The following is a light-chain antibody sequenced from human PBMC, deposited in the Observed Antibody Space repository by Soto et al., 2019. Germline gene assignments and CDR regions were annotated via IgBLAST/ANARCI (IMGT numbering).Light chain of an antibody. CDR3: HQYASSRT. Sequence: EIVLTQSPVTLSLSPGERATLSCRASQSVSSRYFAWYQQKPGQAPRLLIYAASSRAAGIPDRFSGSGSGTHFSLTISRLEPEEFAVYYCHQYASSRTFGPGTKVE. CDR1: QSVSSRY. V-gene: IGKV3-20*01. J-gene: IGKJ1*01. CDR2: AAS.